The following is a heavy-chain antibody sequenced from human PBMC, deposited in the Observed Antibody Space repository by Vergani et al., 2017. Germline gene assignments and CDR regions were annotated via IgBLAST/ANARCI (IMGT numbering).Heavy chain of an antibody. Sequence: QVQLQESGPGLVKPSETLSLTCTVSGGSVSSGSYYWSWIRQPPGKGLEWIGYIYYSGSTNYNPSLKSRVTISVDTSKNQFSLKLSSVTAADTAVYYCAGGKPPGWFDPWGQGTLVTVSS. CDR1: GGSVSSGSYY. CDR3: AGGKPPGWFDP. J-gene: IGHJ5*02. CDR2: IYYSGST. V-gene: IGHV4-61*01.